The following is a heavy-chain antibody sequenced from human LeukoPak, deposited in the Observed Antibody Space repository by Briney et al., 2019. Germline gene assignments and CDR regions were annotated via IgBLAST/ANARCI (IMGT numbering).Heavy chain of an antibody. CDR2: INPNSGGT. CDR3: ARDGGNLWFGELF. D-gene: IGHD3-10*01. J-gene: IGHJ4*02. V-gene: IGHV1-2*02. CDR1: GYTFTSYY. Sequence: ASVKVSCKASGYTFTSYYLHWVRQAPGQGLEWMGWINPNSGGTNYAQKFQGRVTMTRDTSISTAYMELSRLRSDDTAVYYCARDGGNLWFGELFWGQGTLVTVSS.